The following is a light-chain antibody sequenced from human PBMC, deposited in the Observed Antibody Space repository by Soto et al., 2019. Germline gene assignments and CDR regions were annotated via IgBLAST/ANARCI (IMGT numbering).Light chain of an antibody. CDR1: QGISSY. CDR3: QQLNSYPLS. V-gene: IGKV1-9*01. CDR2: AAS. Sequence: DIQLAQSPSFLSASVGDRVTISCRASQGISSYLAWYQHKPGKAPNLLISAASTLQSGVPSRFSGSGSGTEFTLTISSLQPEDFATYYCQQLNSYPLSFGGGTKVDIK. J-gene: IGKJ4*01.